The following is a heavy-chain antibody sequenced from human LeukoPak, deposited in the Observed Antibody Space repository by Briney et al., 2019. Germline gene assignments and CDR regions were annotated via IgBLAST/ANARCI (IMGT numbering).Heavy chain of an antibody. J-gene: IGHJ4*02. Sequence: GGSLRLSCAASGFTFSTYAMHWVRQAPGKGLKWVAVISYDGSNKYYADSVKGRFTISRDNSKDTLYLQMNSQSAEDRDVCYCLRGNSGRRTPPFYCWGQGTLVTVSS. D-gene: IGHD6-19*01. V-gene: IGHV3-30*04. CDR2: ISYDGSNK. CDR3: LRGNSGRRTPPFYC. CDR1: GFTFSTYA.